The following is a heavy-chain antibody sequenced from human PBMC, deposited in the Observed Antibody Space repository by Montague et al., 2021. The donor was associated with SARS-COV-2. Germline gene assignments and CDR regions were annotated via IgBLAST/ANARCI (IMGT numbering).Heavy chain of an antibody. D-gene: IGHD3-10*01. V-gene: IGHV4-30-2*01. CDR1: GGPVSSGAYS. Sequence: TLSLTCAVSGGPVSSGAYSWTWVRQPPGKGLEWIGYIHHDGHTYYNPSLRSRVTISVERSKNQFSLKLTSVTAADTAVYSCAKSRITMVRGIYDAFDVWGQGTMVTVSS. J-gene: IGHJ3*01. CDR2: IHHDGHT. CDR3: AKSRITMVRGIYDAFDV.